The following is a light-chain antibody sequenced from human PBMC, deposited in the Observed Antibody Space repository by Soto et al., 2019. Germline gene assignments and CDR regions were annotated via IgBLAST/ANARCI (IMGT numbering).Light chain of an antibody. Sequence: EIVLTQSPATLSLSPGERAALSCRASQSVSSYLAWYQQKPGQAPRLLIYDASNRATGIPARFSGSGSGTDVTLTISSLQPDDVATYYCQHYNSYSEAFGQGTKVDI. CDR2: DAS. J-gene: IGKJ1*01. CDR3: QHYNSYSEA. CDR1: QSVSSY. V-gene: IGKV3-11*01.